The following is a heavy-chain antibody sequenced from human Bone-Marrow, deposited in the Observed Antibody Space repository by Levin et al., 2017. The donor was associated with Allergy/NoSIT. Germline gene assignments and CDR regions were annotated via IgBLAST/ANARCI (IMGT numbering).Heavy chain of an antibody. D-gene: IGHD2-8*02. CDR2: IRSSGSDR. V-gene: IGHV3-21*01. J-gene: IGHJ3*02. CDR1: GFTFRIYS. CDR3: ARGIIGDVRVAHKEAFDI. Sequence: GESLKISCTVSGFTFRIYSINWVRQAGGKGMEWVESIRSSGSDRYYVDSVKGRFTISRDNAKNSLTLQMNSLRAEDTAVYYCARGIIGDVRVAHKEAFDIWGQGTMVSVSS.